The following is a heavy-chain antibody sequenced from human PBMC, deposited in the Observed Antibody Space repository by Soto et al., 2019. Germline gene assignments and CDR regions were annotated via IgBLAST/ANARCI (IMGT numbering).Heavy chain of an antibody. V-gene: IGHV3-30*18. CDR2: ISYDGSIK. J-gene: IGHJ4*02. CDR1: GFTFSSYG. CDR3: AKEIKPVSSPWAFDY. D-gene: IGHD2-2*01. Sequence: QVHLVESGGGVVQPGRSLRLSCTASGFTFSSYGMSWVRQAPGKGLEWMTIISYDGSIKYYADSVKGRFTVSRDNSKNTLYLQMNSLRADDTAVCYCAKEIKPVSSPWAFDYWGQGTLVTVSS.